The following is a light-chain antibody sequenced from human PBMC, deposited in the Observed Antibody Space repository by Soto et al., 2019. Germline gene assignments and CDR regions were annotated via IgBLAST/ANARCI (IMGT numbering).Light chain of an antibody. CDR3: QQYGSSPIT. CDR2: GAS. Sequence: EIVLTQSPGTLSLSPGERATLSCRASQSVSNSYLAWYQQKPGQAPRLLIYGASSRATGTPDRFSGSGSGTDFTLTISRLEPEDFAVYYCQQYGSSPITFGGGTNVEIK. CDR1: QSVSNSY. J-gene: IGKJ4*01. V-gene: IGKV3-20*01.